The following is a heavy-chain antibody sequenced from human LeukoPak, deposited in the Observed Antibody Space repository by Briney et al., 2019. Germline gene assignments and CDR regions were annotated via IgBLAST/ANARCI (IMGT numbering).Heavy chain of an antibody. V-gene: IGHV3-30*18. CDR2: ISHDGSNK. Sequence: GGSLRLSCAASGFTFSSYGMHWVRQAPGKGLEWVAVISHDGSNKYYADSVKGRFTISRDNSKNTLYLQMNSLRAEDTAVYYCANTVSNYGGALDIWGQGTMVTVSS. CDR3: ANTVSNYGGALDI. CDR1: GFTFSSYG. J-gene: IGHJ3*02. D-gene: IGHD4-23*01.